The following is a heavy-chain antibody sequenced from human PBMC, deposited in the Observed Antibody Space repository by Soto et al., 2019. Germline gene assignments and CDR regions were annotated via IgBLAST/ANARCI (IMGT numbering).Heavy chain of an antibody. CDR1: GFTFSSYA. V-gene: IGHV3-23*01. D-gene: IGHD6-19*01. CDR3: ATTSRGWSGWFDP. J-gene: IGHJ5*02. CDR2: ISGSGGST. Sequence: GASVKVSCAASGFTFSSYAMSWVRQAPGKGLEWVSAISGSGGSTYYADSVKGRFTISRDNSKNTLYLQMNSLRAEDTAVYYCATTSRGWSGWFDPWGQGTLVTVSS.